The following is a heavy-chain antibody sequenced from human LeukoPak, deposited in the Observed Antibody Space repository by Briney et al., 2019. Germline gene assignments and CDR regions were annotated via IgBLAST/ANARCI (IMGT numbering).Heavy chain of an antibody. D-gene: IGHD3-10*01. CDR3: ARVRSYGSGSYYSYYFDY. Sequence: SVKVSCKASGGTFRSYAISWVRPAPAQGLEGMGGIIPIFGTANYAQKFQGRGTITADESTSTAYMELSSLRSEDTAVYYCARVRSYGSGSYYSYYFDYWGQGTLVTVSS. CDR2: IIPIFGTA. V-gene: IGHV1-69*01. J-gene: IGHJ4*02. CDR1: GGTFRSYA.